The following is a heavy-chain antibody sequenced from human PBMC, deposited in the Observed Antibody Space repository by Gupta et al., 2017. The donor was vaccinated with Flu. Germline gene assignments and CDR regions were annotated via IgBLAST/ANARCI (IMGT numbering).Heavy chain of an antibody. V-gene: IGHV3-74*01. D-gene: IGHD2-15*01. CDR3: ARAGAGDCSGGSCYSWFDP. J-gene: IGHJ5*02. Sequence: HRVRQAPGKGRVWVSRIKSDESSASYADSVKCRFTISRDNAKNTLYLQMNSLGAEDTAVYYCARAGAGDCSGGSCYSWFDPWGQGTLVTVSS. CDR2: IKSDESSA.